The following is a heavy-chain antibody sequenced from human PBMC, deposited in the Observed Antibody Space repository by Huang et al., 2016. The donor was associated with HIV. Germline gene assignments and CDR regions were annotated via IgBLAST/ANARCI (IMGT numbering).Heavy chain of an antibody. V-gene: IGHV7-4-1*02. CDR2: SNTDTGKP. CDR3: VRVRRVMDTYCVADCSTLEAFDI. CDR1: GYTFTNYG. J-gene: IGHJ3*02. Sequence: QVQLVQSGSELKKPGASVQVSCKASGYTFTNYGVHWVRQAPGQGLELMGVSNTDTGKPRYAQGLTGRFGFSLDTSVNTAYLQISSLKAADSAIYYCVRVRRVMDTYCVADCSTLEAFDIWGQGTVVTVSA. D-gene: IGHD2-21*02.